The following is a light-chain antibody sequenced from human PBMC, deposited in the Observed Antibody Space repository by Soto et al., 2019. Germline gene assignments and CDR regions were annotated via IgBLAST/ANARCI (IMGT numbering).Light chain of an antibody. V-gene: IGLV1-40*01. J-gene: IGLJ1*01. Sequence: QSVLTQPPSVSWAPGQSVTISCTGTWSNIGAGHDVHWYQQVPGTAPKLLIYGNKNRPSGVPDRFSGSKSGSAASLAITGLQAEDETDYYCQSFDSSLSIYIFGTGTKVTVL. CDR3: QSFDSSLSIYI. CDR2: GNK. CDR1: WSNIGAGHD.